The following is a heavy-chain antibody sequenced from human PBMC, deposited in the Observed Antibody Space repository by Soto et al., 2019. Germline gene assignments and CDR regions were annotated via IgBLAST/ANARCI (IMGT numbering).Heavy chain of an antibody. J-gene: IGHJ4*02. V-gene: IGHV4-34*01. Sequence: SETLSLTCAVYGGSFSGYYWSWIRQPPGKGLEWIGEINHSGSTNYNPSLKSRVTISVDTSKNQFSLKLSSVTAADTAVYYCARDRLTRVGRSFDYWGQGTPVTVSS. CDR3: ARDRLTRVGRSFDY. CDR1: GGSFSGYY. D-gene: IGHD3-16*01. CDR2: INHSGST.